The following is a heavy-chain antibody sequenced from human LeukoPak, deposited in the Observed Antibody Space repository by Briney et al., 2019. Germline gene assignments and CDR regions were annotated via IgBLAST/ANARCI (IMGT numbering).Heavy chain of an antibody. CDR3: ARRAAAGPIDY. J-gene: IGHJ4*02. V-gene: IGHV4-61*03. D-gene: IGHD6-13*01. CDR2: IYYSGST. Sequence: SETLSLTCTVSGGSISSGSYYWSWIRQPPGKGLEWIGYIYYSGSTNYNPSLKSRVTISIDTSKSHFSLKLSSVTAADTAVYYCARRAAAGPIDYWGQGTLVTVSS. CDR1: GGSISSGSYY.